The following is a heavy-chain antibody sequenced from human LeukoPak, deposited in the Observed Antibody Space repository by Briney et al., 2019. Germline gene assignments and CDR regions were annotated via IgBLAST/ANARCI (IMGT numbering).Heavy chain of an antibody. CDR1: GFTFSSYA. V-gene: IGHV3-30-3*01. CDR2: ISYDGSNK. Sequence: GGSLRLSCAASGFTFSSYAMHWVRRAPGKGLEWVAVISYDGSNKYYADSVKGRFTISRDNSKNTLYLQMNSLRAEDTAVYYCARDIEKHYYDSSGYHYWGQGTLVTVSS. J-gene: IGHJ4*02. CDR3: ARDIEKHYYDSSGYHY. D-gene: IGHD3-22*01.